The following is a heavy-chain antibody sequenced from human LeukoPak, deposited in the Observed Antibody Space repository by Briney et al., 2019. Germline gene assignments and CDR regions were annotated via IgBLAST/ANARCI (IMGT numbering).Heavy chain of an antibody. CDR3: ARLKKQQLVRYFDY. CDR2: IYPGDSDT. J-gene: IGHJ4*02. Sequence: GESLKISCQGSGYSFTSYWIGWVRQLPGKGLEWMGIIYPGDSDTRYSPSFQGQVTISADKSISTAYLQWSSLKASDTAVYYCARLKKQQLVRYFDYWGQGTLVTVSS. V-gene: IGHV5-51*01. CDR1: GYSFTSYW. D-gene: IGHD6-13*01.